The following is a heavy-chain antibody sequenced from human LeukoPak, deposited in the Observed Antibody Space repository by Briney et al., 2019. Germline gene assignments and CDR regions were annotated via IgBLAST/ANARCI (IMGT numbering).Heavy chain of an antibody. CDR2: INQSGST. CDR1: GGSLSGFY. Sequence: PSETLSLTCAVYGGSLSGFYWSWIRQSPGKGLEWIGEINQSGSTNYNPSLKSRVTISVDTSKNQFSLKLSSVTAADTAVYYCARSYGGNTYDAFDIWGQGTMVTVSS. J-gene: IGHJ3*02. CDR3: ARSYGGNTYDAFDI. D-gene: IGHD4-23*01. V-gene: IGHV4-34*01.